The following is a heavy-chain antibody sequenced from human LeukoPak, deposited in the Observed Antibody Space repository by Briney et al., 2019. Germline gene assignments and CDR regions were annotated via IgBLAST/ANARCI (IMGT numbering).Heavy chain of an antibody. D-gene: IGHD4-17*01. CDR3: ARDYGDYGVPNDAFDI. CDR1: GYTFTNYY. Sequence: EASVKVSCKASGYTFTNYYIHWVRQAPGQGLEWMGLINPSGGSTNYAQKFQGRVTMTRDTSTSTVYMELSSLRSEDTAVYYCARDYGDYGVPNDAFDIWGQGTMVTVSS. J-gene: IGHJ3*02. V-gene: IGHV1-46*01. CDR2: INPSGGST.